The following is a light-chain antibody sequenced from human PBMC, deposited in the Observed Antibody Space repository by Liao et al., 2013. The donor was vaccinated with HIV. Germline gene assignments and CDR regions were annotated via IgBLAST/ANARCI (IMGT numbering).Light chain of an antibody. J-gene: IGLJ3*02. Sequence: SYELTQSPSVSVAPGQTARITCGGNNIGSKSVHWYQQKPGQAPVLVIYQDNKRPSGIPERFSGSNSGNTATLTISGTQALDEADYYCQAWDSSTWVFGGGTKLTVL. V-gene: IGLV3-9*01. CDR2: QDN. CDR3: QAWDSSTWV. CDR1: NIGSKS.